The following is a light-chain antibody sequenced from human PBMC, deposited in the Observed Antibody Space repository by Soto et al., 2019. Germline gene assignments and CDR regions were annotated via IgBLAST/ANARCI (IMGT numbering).Light chain of an antibody. CDR3: CSYAGSYNLYV. Sequence: QSALTQPRSVSGSPGQSVTISCSGTSSDVGGYNYVSWYQQHPGKAPKLIIYDVAKRPSGVPDRFSGSKSGNTASLTISGLQAEDEADYYCCSYAGSYNLYVFAAGTKVTVL. CDR1: SSDVGGYNY. CDR2: DVA. J-gene: IGLJ1*01. V-gene: IGLV2-11*01.